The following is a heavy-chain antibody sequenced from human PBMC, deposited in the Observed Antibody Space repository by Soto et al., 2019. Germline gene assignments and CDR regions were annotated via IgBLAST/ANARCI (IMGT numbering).Heavy chain of an antibody. CDR2: ISAYNGNT. J-gene: IGHJ4*02. D-gene: IGHD6-13*01. CDR3: ARDSGYSSMN. V-gene: IGHV1-18*01. Sequence: ASVKVFCKASGCTFTSYAMHLVRQAPGQRLEWMGWISAYNGNTNYAQKLQGRVTMTTDTSTSTAYMELRSLRSDDTAVYYCARDSGYSSMNWGQGTLVTVSS. CDR1: GCTFTSYA.